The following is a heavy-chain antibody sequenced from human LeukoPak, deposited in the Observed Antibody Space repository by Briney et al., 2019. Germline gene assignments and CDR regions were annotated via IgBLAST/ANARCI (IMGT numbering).Heavy chain of an antibody. CDR3: ARWQWLVPDYYYYGMDV. CDR2: SSSSGSTI. D-gene: IGHD6-19*01. J-gene: IGHJ6*02. CDR1: GFTFSDYY. Sequence: GGSLRLSCAASGFTFSDYYMSWIRQAPGKGLEWVSYSSSSGSTIYYADSVKGRFTISRDNAKNSLYLQMNSLRAEDTAVYYCARWQWLVPDYYYYGMDVWGQGTTVTVSS. V-gene: IGHV3-11*01.